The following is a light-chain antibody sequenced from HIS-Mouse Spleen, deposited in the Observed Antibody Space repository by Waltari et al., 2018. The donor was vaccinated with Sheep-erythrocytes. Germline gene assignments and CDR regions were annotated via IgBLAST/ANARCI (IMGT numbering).Light chain of an antibody. CDR1: SSNIGSNY. J-gene: IGLJ3*02. Sequence: QSVLTQPPSASGTPGQRVTISCSGSSSNIGSNYVYWYHQLPGTAPKLLIYRNNRRPSWVPDRVSGSKSGRSAALAISGLRSEDEADYYCAAWDDSLSGNWVFGGGTKLTVL. V-gene: IGLV1-47*01. CDR2: RNN. CDR3: AAWDDSLSGNWV.